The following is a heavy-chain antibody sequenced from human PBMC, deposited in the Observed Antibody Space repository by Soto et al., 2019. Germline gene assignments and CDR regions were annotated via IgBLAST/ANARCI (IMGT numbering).Heavy chain of an antibody. CDR1: GGSFSGYY. V-gene: IGHV4-34*01. CDR2: INHSGST. J-gene: IGHJ4*02. CDR3: ARVSVRGVISY. D-gene: IGHD3-10*01. Sequence: SETLSLTCAVYGGSFSGYYWSWIRQPPGKGLEWIGEINHSGSTNYNPSLKSRVTISVDTSKNQFSLKLSSVTAADTAVYYCARVSVRGVISYWGQGTLVTVSS.